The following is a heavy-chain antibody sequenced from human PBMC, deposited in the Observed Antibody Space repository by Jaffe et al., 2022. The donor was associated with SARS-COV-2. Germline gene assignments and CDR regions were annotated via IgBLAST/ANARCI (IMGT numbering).Heavy chain of an antibody. D-gene: IGHD2-15*01. CDR1: GGSISSSSYY. CDR2: IYYSGST. CDR3: ASGDIVVVVAATDEGAGFDP. V-gene: IGHV4-39*01. J-gene: IGHJ5*02. Sequence: QLQLQESGPGLVKPSETLSLTCTVSGGSISSSSYYWGWIRQPPGKGLEWIGSIYYSGSTYYNPSLKSRVTISVDTSKNQFSLKLSSVTAADTAVYYCASGDIVVVVAATDEGAGFDPWGQGTLVTVSS.